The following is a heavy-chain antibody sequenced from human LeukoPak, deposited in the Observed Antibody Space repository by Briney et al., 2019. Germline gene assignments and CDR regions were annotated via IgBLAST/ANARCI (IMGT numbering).Heavy chain of an antibody. Sequence: GKSLRLSYAASGFTFSSYAMHWVRQAPGKGREWVAVISYDGSNKYYADSGKGRLTISRDNSKNTLYLQMNSLRAEATAVYYCARDRYSYGYEPFDYWGQGTLVTVSS. CDR1: GFTFSSYA. D-gene: IGHD5-18*01. J-gene: IGHJ4*02. CDR3: ARDRYSYGYEPFDY. V-gene: IGHV3-30*04. CDR2: ISYDGSNK.